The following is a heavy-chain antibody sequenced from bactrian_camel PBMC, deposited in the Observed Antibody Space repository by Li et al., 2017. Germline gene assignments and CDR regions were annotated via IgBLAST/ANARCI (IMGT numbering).Heavy chain of an antibody. CDR1: GFTFSNYI. J-gene: IGHJ4*01. D-gene: IGHD1*01. Sequence: DVQLVESGGGSVQAGETLTLSCTASGFTFSNYIMTWVRQAPGQGLERVSAISSGGETTYYADSVKGRFTISRDNDKNTLYLQLNSLKTEDTAMYYCAKGETYGQGTQVTVS. CDR2: ISSGGETT. V-gene: IGHV3S40*01.